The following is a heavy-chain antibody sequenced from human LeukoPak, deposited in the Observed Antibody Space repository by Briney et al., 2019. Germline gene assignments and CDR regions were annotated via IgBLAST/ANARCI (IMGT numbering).Heavy chain of an antibody. CDR3: ASHGDYVGRNFDY. D-gene: IGHD4-17*01. CDR1: GGSISSYY. V-gene: IGHV4-59*08. Sequence: SETLSLTCTVSGGSISSYYWSWIRQPPGKGLEWIGYIYYSGSTNYNPSLKSRVTISVDTSKNQFSLKLSSVTAADTAVYYCASHGDYVGRNFDYWGQGTLVTVSS. J-gene: IGHJ4*02. CDR2: IYYSGST.